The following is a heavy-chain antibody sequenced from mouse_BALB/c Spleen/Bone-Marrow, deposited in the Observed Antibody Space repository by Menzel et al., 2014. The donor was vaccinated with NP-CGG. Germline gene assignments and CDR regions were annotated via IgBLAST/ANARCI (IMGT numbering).Heavy chain of an antibody. CDR3: TRGFAY. CDR1: GYTFTSYW. V-gene: IGHV1S22*01. Sequence: LKQSGSELVRPGASVKLSCKASGYTFTSYWMHWVKQRHGQGLGWIGNIYPGSGSTNYDEKFKSKGTLTVDTSSSTAYMHLSSLTSEDSAVYYCTRGFAYWGQGTLVTVSA. J-gene: IGHJ3*01. CDR2: IYPGSGST.